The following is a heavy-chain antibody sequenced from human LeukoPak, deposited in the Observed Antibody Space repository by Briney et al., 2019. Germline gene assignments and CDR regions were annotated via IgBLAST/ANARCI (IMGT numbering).Heavy chain of an antibody. Sequence: SETLSLTCAVSGGSISSSSWWSWVRQPPGKGLEWIGEVYHSGSPNYNPSFRGRVTILVDKSKNQFSLNLGSLTAADTAVYYCARDPNIVSTVTLRAFDIWGQGTMVSVSS. V-gene: IGHV4-4*02. CDR2: VYHSGSP. CDR3: ARDPNIVSTVTLRAFDI. D-gene: IGHD5/OR15-5a*01. J-gene: IGHJ3*02. CDR1: GGSISSSSW.